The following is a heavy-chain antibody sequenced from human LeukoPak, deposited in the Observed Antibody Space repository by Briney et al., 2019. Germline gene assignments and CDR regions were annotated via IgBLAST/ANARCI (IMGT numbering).Heavy chain of an antibody. J-gene: IGHJ4*02. CDR3: TRVASLLEWLSPFDY. V-gene: IGHV3-49*03. D-gene: IGHD3-3*01. CDR1: GFTFGDYA. CDR2: IRSKAYGGTT. Sequence: GGSLRLSCTASGFTFGDYAMSWFRQAPGKGLEWVGFIRSKAYGGTTEYAASVKGRFTISRDDSKSIAYPQMNSLKTEDTAVYYCTRVASLLEWLSPFDYWGQGTLVTVSS.